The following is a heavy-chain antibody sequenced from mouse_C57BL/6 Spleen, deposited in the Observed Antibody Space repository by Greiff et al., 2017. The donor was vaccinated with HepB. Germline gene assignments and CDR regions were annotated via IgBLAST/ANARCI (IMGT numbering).Heavy chain of an antibody. CDR3: ARRGDYDEASFAY. J-gene: IGHJ3*01. Sequence: VKLMESGAELVKPGASVKMSCKPSGYTFTTYPIEWMKQNHGKSLEWIGNFHPYNDDTKYNEKFKGKATLTVEKSSSTVYLELSRLTSDDSAVYYCARRGDYDEASFAYWGQGTLVTVSA. CDR2: FHPYNDDT. CDR1: GYTFTTYP. D-gene: IGHD2-4*01. V-gene: IGHV1-47*01.